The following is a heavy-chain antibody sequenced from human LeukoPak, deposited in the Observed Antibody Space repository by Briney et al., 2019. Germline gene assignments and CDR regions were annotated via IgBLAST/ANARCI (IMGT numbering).Heavy chain of an antibody. Sequence: SETLSLTCAVYGGSISRRNWWSWVRQPPGKGLEWIGEVYHGGSTNFNPSLKSRVTISVDRSTNQFSLRLSSVTAADTAVYCCARGEEHGSGTVQFDYWGQGTLVTVSS. CDR3: ARGEEHGSGTVQFDY. CDR1: GGSISRRNW. J-gene: IGHJ4*02. CDR2: VYHGGST. D-gene: IGHD3-10*01. V-gene: IGHV4-4*01.